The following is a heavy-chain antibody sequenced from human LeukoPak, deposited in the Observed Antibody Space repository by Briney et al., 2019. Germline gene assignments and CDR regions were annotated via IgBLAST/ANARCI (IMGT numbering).Heavy chain of an antibody. V-gene: IGHV3-21*01. CDR1: GFTFSSYS. D-gene: IGHD3-22*01. J-gene: IGHJ4*02. Sequence: GGSLRLSCAASGFTFSSYSMNWVRQAPGKGLEWVSSISSSSSYIYCADSVKGRFTISRDNAKNSLYLQMNSLRAEDTAVYYCGRGNYSSGYETYYFDYWGRGTLVTVSS. CDR2: ISSSSSYI. CDR3: GRGNYSSGYETYYFDY.